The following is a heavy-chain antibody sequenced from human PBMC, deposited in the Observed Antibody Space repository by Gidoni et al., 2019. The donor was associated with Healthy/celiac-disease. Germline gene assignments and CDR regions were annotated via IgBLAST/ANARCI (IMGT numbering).Heavy chain of an antibody. CDR1: GGSFSGYY. V-gene: IGHV4-34*01. CDR3: ARRRIVVVPAALKTYNWFDP. Sequence: QVQLQQWGAGLLKPSETLSLTCAVYGGSFSGYYWSWIRQPPGKGLEWIGEINHSGSTNYNPSLKSRVTISVDTSKNQFSRKLSSVTAADTAVYYCARRRIVVVPAALKTYNWFDPWGQGTLVTVSS. CDR2: INHSGST. J-gene: IGHJ5*02. D-gene: IGHD2-2*01.